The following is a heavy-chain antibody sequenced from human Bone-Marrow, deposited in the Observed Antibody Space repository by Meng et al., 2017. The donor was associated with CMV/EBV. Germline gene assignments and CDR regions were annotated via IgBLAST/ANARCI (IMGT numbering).Heavy chain of an antibody. CDR3: ARGARGFDY. CDR2: LYSSGTT. D-gene: IGHD1-26*01. V-gene: IGHV4-39*07. CDR1: GDAISSSTYC. J-gene: IGHJ4*02. Sequence: LTCTVSGDAISSSTYCWGWIRQPPGKGLELIGSLYSSGTTYYNSSLRSRVTMSIDTSKNQFSLKLSSVTAADTAVYYCARGARGFDYWGQGTLVTVSS.